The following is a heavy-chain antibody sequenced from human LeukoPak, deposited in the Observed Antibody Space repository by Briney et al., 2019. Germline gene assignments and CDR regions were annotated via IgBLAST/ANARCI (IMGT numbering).Heavy chain of an antibody. CDR3: ARDIAAAPYDL. D-gene: IGHD3-22*01. Sequence: GSLRLSCAASGFIFSSYWMHWVRQAPGKGLVWVSRINSDGSGTSYADSVKGRFTISRDNAKATVYLQMNSLRAEDTAVYYCARDIAAAPYDLWGQGTLVTVSS. CDR1: GFIFSSYW. CDR2: INSDGSGT. V-gene: IGHV3-74*01. J-gene: IGHJ4*02.